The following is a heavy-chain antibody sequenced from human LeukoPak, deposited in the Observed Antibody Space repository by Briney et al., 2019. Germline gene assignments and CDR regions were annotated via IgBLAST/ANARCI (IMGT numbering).Heavy chain of an antibody. J-gene: IGHJ5*02. CDR1: GFTFSSYW. Sequence: GGSLRLSCAASGFTFSSYWMHWVRQAPGKGLVWVSRINSDGSSTSYADSVKGRFTISRDNSKNTLYLQMNSLRAEDTAVYYCAKGRWGSSTEFDPWGQGTLVTVSS. D-gene: IGHD2-2*01. CDR2: INSDGSST. V-gene: IGHV3-74*01. CDR3: AKGRWGSSTEFDP.